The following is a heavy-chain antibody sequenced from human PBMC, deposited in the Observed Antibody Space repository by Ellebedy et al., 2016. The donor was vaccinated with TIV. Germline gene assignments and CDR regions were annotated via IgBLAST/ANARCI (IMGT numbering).Heavy chain of an antibody. J-gene: IGHJ5*02. V-gene: IGHV1-18*04. CDR1: GYTFTSYG. CDR2: ISAYNGNT. CDR3: ARYCNSTTCSNWFDP. Sequence: AASVQVSCKTSGYTFTSYGISWVRQAPGQGLEWMGWISAYNGNTNYAQMRQGRVTMTTDTFTSTAYMELRSLRSDDTAVYYCARYCNSTTCSNWFDPWGQGTLVTVSS. D-gene: IGHD2/OR15-2a*01.